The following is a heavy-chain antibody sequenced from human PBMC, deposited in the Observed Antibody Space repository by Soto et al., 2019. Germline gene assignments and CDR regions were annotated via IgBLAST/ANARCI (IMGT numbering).Heavy chain of an antibody. CDR2: ISYDGSNK. CDR1: GYTFRSSA. D-gene: IGHD3-22*01. J-gene: IGHJ5*02. Sequence: GGSLKLSCAASGYTFRSSAMHWVRQAPGKGLEWVAVISYDGSNKYYADSVKGRFTISRDNSKNTLYLQMNSLRAEDTAVYYCARDFSYYYDSSGSNWFDPWGQGTLVTVSS. V-gene: IGHV3-30-3*01. CDR3: ARDFSYYYDSSGSNWFDP.